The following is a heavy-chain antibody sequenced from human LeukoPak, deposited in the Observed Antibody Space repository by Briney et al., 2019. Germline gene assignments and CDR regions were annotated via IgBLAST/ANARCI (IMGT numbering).Heavy chain of an antibody. Sequence: ASVKVSCKASGYTFTSYGISWVRQAPGQGLEWMGWMNPNRGNTGYAQKFQGRVTMTRNTSISTAYMELSSLRSEDTAVYYCARESVDILTGYSNFDYWGQGTLVTVSS. CDR2: MNPNRGNT. J-gene: IGHJ4*02. CDR3: ARESVDILTGYSNFDY. CDR1: GYTFTSYG. V-gene: IGHV1-8*02. D-gene: IGHD3-9*01.